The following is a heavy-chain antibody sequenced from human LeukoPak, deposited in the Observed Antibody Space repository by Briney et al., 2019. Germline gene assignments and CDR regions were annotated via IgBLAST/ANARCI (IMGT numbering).Heavy chain of an antibody. D-gene: IGHD5-24*01. Sequence: ASVKVSCKASGGTFSNYAISWVRQAPGQGLEWMGWISAYNGNTNYAQKLQGRVTMTTDTSTSTAYMELRSLRSDDTAVYYCAREPVDNAFDIWGQGTMVTVSS. J-gene: IGHJ3*02. CDR3: AREPVDNAFDI. V-gene: IGHV1-18*01. CDR1: GGTFSNYA. CDR2: ISAYNGNT.